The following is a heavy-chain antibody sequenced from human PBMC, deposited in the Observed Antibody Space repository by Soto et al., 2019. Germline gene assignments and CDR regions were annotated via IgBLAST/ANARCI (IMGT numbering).Heavy chain of an antibody. J-gene: IGHJ3*02. CDR3: ASALILTGYYIHDAFDI. CDR1: GGSISSSSW. CDR2: IYHTGTT. D-gene: IGHD3-9*01. Sequence: SETLSLTCAVSGGSISSSSWWSWVRQPAGKGLEWIGEIYHTGTTNYNPSLQSRVSISVDTSKNQFSLQVSSVTAADTAVYYCASALILTGYYIHDAFDIWGQGTMVTVSS. V-gene: IGHV4-4*02.